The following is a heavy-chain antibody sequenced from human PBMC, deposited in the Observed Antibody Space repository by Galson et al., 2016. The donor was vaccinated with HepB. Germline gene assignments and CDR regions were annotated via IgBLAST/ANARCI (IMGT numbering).Heavy chain of an antibody. Sequence: SLRLSCAASGFTFSSYAMHWVRQAPGKGLEWVAVISDDGNNEYYADSVKGRFTISRDNSKNTVYLQMNSLRPEDTAVYYCAKDRGGGRSIGDQGPWGQGTLVIVSS. CDR2: ISDDGNNE. CDR1: GFTFSSYA. CDR3: AKDRGGGRSIGDQGP. V-gene: IGHV3-30*18. D-gene: IGHD3-10*01. J-gene: IGHJ5*02.